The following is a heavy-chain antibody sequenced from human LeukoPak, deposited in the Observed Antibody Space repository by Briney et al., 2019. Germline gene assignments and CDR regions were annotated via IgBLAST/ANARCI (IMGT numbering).Heavy chain of an antibody. Sequence: NTGGSLRLSCAASGFTFSSYSMNWVRQAPGKGLEWVSSISSSSSYIYYADSVKGRFTISRDNAKNSLYLQMNSLRAEDTAVYYCARATSYYDSSGWSYYFDYWGQGTLVTVSS. J-gene: IGHJ4*02. CDR2: ISSSSSYI. D-gene: IGHD3-22*01. CDR3: ARATSYYDSSGWSYYFDY. CDR1: GFTFSSYS. V-gene: IGHV3-21*01.